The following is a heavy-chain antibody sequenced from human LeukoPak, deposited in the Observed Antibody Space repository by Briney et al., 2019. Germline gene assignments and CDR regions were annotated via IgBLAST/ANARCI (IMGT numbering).Heavy chain of an antibody. V-gene: IGHV1-18*01. CDR1: GYSFTSYG. Sequence: ASVKVSCKASGYSFTSYGISWVRQAPGQGLEWMGWISAYNGNTKHAQKLQGRVTMTTDTSTSTGYMELRSLRSDDTAVYYCAGDGGVDSSWNWYFDLWGRGTLVTVSS. CDR3: AGDGGVDSSWNWYFDL. J-gene: IGHJ2*01. D-gene: IGHD6-13*01. CDR2: ISAYNGNT.